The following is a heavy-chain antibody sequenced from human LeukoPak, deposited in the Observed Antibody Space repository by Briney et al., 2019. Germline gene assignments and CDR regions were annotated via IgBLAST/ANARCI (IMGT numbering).Heavy chain of an antibody. V-gene: IGHV3-74*01. Sequence: GGSLRLSCAASGFTFSSYSMNWVRQAPGKGLVWVSRISSDGSITNYADSVKGRFTISRDNAKNTLYLQMNSLRAEDTAVYYCARHLNYYLDYWGQGTLVTVSS. CDR1: GFTFSSYS. CDR3: ARHLNYYLDY. D-gene: IGHD3-10*01. J-gene: IGHJ4*02. CDR2: ISSDGSIT.